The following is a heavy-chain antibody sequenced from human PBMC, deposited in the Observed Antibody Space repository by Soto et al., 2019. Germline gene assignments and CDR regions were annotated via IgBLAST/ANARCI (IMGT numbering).Heavy chain of an antibody. CDR3: ARLRGYSSSSAWETYYYYGMDV. Sequence: SETLSLTYTVSGGSISSYYWSWIRQPAGKGLEWIGRIYTSGSTNYNPSLKSRVTMSVDTSKNQFSLKLSSVTAADTAVYYCARLRGYSSSSAWETYYYYGMDVWGQGTTVTVSS. CDR1: GGSISSYY. V-gene: IGHV4-4*07. D-gene: IGHD6-6*01. CDR2: IYTSGST. J-gene: IGHJ6*02.